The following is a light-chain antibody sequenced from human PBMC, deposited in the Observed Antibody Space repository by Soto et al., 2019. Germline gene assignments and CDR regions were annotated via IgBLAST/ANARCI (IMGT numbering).Light chain of an antibody. CDR2: NVN. Sequence: QSVLIQPPSVSGSPGQSVTISCTGTSSDVGSYDYVSWYQQHPGTVPKPMIYNVNTRPSGVPDRFSGSKSGNTASLTISGLQAEDEADYYCCSYAGSYTPRVFGTGTKVTVL. CDR1: SSDVGSYDY. V-gene: IGLV2-11*01. J-gene: IGLJ1*01. CDR3: CSYAGSYTPRV.